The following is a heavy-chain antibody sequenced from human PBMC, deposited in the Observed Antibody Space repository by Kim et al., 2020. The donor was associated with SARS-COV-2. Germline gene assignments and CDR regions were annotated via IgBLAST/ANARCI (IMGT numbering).Heavy chain of an antibody. Sequence: GGSLRLSCSASGFTFSSYAMHWVRQAPGKGLEYVSAISSNGGSTYYADSVKGRFTISRDNSKNTLYLQMSSLRAEDTAVYYCVKAVGSGSYGVWGWFDPWGQGTLVTVSS. CDR3: VKAVGSGSYGVWGWFDP. D-gene: IGHD3-10*01. CDR2: ISSNGGST. J-gene: IGHJ5*02. CDR1: GFTFSSYA. V-gene: IGHV3-64D*06.